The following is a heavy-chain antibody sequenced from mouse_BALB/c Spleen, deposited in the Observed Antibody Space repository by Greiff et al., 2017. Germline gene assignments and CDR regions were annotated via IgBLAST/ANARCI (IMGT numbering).Heavy chain of an antibody. D-gene: IGHD2-1*01. CDR1: GFTFSSYA. CDR2: ISSGGST. CDR3: ARDGNYPYYAMDY. V-gene: IGHV5-6-5*01. J-gene: IGHJ4*01. Sequence: DVHLVESGGGLVKPGGSLKLSCAASGFTFSSYAMSWVRQTPEKRLEWVASISSGGSTYYPDSVKGRFTISRDNARNILYLQMSSLRSEDTAMYYCARDGNYPYYAMDYWGQGTSVTVSS.